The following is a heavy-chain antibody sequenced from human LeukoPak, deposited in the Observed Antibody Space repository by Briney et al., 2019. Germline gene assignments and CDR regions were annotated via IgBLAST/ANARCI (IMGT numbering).Heavy chain of an antibody. CDR1: GGSISSFY. Sequence: PSETLSLTCTVSGGSISSFYWGWIRQLPWKGLEWIGFTHYSGSTNYNPSLKSRVTISVDTSKNQFSLKLRSVTAADTAVYYCARENYFDYWGQGTVVTVSS. V-gene: IGHV4-59*01. CDR3: ARENYFDY. J-gene: IGHJ4*02. CDR2: THYSGST.